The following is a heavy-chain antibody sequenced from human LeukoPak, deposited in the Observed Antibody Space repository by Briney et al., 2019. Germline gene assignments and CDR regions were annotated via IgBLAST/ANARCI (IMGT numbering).Heavy chain of an antibody. CDR2: ITSYNGNT. V-gene: IGHV1-18*01. D-gene: IGHD3-10*01. J-gene: IGHJ5*02. Sequence: ASVKVSCKASGYTLTSYSINWVRQAPGQGLEWMGWITSYNGNTNYAHKLQGRVTMTTDTSTSTAYMELRSLRSDDTAVYYCARGSNYYGSGNYYAFDPWGQGTLVTVSS. CDR3: ARGSNYYGSGNYYAFDP. CDR1: GYTLTSYS.